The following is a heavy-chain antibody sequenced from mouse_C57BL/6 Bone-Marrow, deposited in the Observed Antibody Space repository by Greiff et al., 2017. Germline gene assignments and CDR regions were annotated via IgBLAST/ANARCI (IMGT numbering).Heavy chain of an antibody. CDR1: GFTFSDYG. D-gene: IGHD2-4*01. CDR2: ISSGSSTI. CDR3: ARKEYYDYEYFDV. V-gene: IGHV5-17*01. Sequence: EVMLVESGGGLVKPGGSLKLSCAASGFTFSDYGMHWVRQAPEKGLEWVAYISSGSSTIYYADTVKGRFTISRDNAKNTLCLQMTSLRSEDTAMYYCARKEYYDYEYFDVWGTETTVTVSS. J-gene: IGHJ1*03.